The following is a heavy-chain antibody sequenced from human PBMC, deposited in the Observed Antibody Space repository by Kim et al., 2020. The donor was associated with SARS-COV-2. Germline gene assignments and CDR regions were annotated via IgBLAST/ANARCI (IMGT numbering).Heavy chain of an antibody. V-gene: IGHV3-48*04. J-gene: IGHJ4*02. Sequence: GGSLRLSCAASGFTFSRYSMNWVRQAPGKGLEWDSYVSSTGGPIYYADSVKGRFTISRDSANNSLYLQMNSLRADDTAMYSCARDTYGDYLVDSWGQGTLVTVSS. CDR2: VSSTGGPI. D-gene: IGHD4-17*01. CDR3: ARDTYGDYLVDS. CDR1: GFTFSRYS.